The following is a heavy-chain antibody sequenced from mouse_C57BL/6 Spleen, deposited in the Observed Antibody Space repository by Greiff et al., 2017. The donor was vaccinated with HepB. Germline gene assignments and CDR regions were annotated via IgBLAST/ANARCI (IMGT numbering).Heavy chain of an antibody. Sequence: VQLQQSGPELVKPGASVKISCKASGYTFTDYYMNWVKQSPGKSLEWIGDINPNNGGTSYNQKFKGKATLTVDKSSSTAYMELRSLTSEDSAVYYYARSDGYYGAWFAYWGQGTLVTVSA. J-gene: IGHJ3*01. CDR1: GYTFTDYY. CDR3: ARSDGYYGAWFAY. D-gene: IGHD2-3*01. CDR2: INPNNGGT. V-gene: IGHV1-26*01.